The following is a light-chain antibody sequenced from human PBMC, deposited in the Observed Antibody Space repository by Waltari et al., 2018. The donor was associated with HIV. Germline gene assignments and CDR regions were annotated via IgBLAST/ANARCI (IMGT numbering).Light chain of an antibody. J-gene: IGKJ4*01. CDR2: KAY. V-gene: IGKV1-5*03. Sequence: DTQMTQSPSSLSASVGDRVTITCRASQSINVWLAWYQQKPGKAPNLLIFKAYSPKSGVPSRFSGSGSGTEFTLTISSLQPDDSATYYCQQYDTSPITVGDGTRVEI. CDR3: QQYDTSPIT. CDR1: QSINVW.